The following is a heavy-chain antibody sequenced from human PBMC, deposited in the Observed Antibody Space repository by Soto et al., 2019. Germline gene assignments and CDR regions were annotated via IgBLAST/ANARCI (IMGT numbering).Heavy chain of an antibody. J-gene: IGHJ3*02. CDR1: GGSISSYY. Sequence: QVQLQESGPGLVKPSETLSLTCTVSGGSISSYYWSWIRQPPGKGLEWIGYIYYSGRTNYNPSLKSRVTISVDTSKNQFSLKRSSVTAADTVVYYCARQQWLVLNAFASGGQGTMVTVSS. V-gene: IGHV4-59*01. D-gene: IGHD6-19*01. CDR3: ARQQWLVLNAFAS. CDR2: IYYSGRT.